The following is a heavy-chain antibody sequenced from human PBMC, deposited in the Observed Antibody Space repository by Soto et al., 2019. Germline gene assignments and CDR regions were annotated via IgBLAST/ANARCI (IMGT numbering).Heavy chain of an antibody. CDR2: ISAYNGNT. CDR1: GYTFTSYD. V-gene: IGHV1-18*04. Sequence: ASVKVSCKASGYTFTSYDISWVRQAPGQGLQWMGWISAYNGNTNYGQKLQGRVTMTTDTSTSTAYMELSSLRSDETAVYYCARSPLAYSGSSANWFDPWGQGTLVTVSS. J-gene: IGHJ5*02. D-gene: IGHD3-10*01. CDR3: ARSPLAYSGSSANWFDP.